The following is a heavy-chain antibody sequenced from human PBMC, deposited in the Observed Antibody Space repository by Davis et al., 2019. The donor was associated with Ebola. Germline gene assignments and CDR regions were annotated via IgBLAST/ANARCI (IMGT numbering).Heavy chain of an antibody. D-gene: IGHD2-21*02. Sequence: GSLRLSCEASGFTFSTYSMNWVRQAPGKGLEWVSSISSSSSYIYYADSVKGRFTVSRDNAKNSLYLQMNSLRAEDTAVYYCVRDPALVVTGGGWFFGLWGRGTLVSVSS. CDR1: GFTFSTYS. CDR3: VRDPALVVTGGGWFFGL. V-gene: IGHV3-21*01. CDR2: ISSSSSYI. J-gene: IGHJ2*01.